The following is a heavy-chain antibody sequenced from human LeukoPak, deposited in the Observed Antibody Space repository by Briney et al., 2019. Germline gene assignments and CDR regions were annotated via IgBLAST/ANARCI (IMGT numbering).Heavy chain of an antibody. CDR2: IYYSGST. CDR3: ARVSYDSSGIDY. CDR1: GGSISSYY. D-gene: IGHD3-22*01. J-gene: IGHJ4*02. Sequence: SETLSLTCTVSGGSISSYYWSWIRQPPGKGLEWIGYIYYSGSTNYNPSLKSRVTISVDTSKNQFSPKLSSVTAADTAVYYCARVSYDSSGIDYWGQGTLVTVSS. V-gene: IGHV4-59*01.